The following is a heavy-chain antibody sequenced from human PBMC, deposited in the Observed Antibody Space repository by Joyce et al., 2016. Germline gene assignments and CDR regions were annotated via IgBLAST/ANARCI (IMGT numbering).Heavy chain of an antibody. CDR1: GCSISGYY. CDR3: ARQAGAGYYYMDV. CDR2: NDYSGRT. V-gene: IGHV4-59*01. Sequence: VQLQESGPGLVQPSETLSLTCTVSGCSISGYYWSWIRQAQGKGLEWIGYNDYSGRTNYNPALKSRITISVDSAKNQFSLSLRSVTAADTAVYHCARQAGAGYYYMDVWGNGTTVTVSS. D-gene: IGHD6-19*01. J-gene: IGHJ6*03.